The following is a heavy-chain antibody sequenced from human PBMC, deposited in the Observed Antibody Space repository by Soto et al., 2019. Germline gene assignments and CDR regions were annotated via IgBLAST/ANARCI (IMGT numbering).Heavy chain of an antibody. V-gene: IGHV3-7*03. D-gene: IGHD3-10*01. CDR3: ARDWGGLGY. CDR2: IIKDGSEK. J-gene: IGHJ4*02. Sequence: SLRLSCAASGFNFGGYWMTWVRQAPGKGLEWVANIIKDGSEKSYVDSVKGRFTISRDNAKNSLYLEMNSLRVEDTAVYYCARDWGGLGYWGQGTLVTVSS. CDR1: GFNFGGYW.